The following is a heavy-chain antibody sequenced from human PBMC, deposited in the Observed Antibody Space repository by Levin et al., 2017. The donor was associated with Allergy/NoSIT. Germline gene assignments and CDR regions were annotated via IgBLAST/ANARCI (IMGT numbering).Heavy chain of an antibody. J-gene: IGHJ3*02. CDR2: ISYDGSNK. CDR1: GFTFSSYG. D-gene: IGHD3-16*01. V-gene: IGHV3-30*18. CDR3: AKGLITFGGVHDAFDI. Sequence: GGSLRLSCAASGFTFSSYGMHWVRQAPGKGLEWVAVISYDGSNKYYADSVKGRFTISRDNSKNTLYLQMNSLRAEDTAVYYCAKGLITFGGVHDAFDIWGQGTMVTVSS.